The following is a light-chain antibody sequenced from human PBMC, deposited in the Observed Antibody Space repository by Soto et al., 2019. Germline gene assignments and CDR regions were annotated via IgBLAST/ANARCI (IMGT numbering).Light chain of an antibody. V-gene: IGLV2-14*01. CDR2: DVN. Sequence: QSAPTQPASVSGSPGQSITISCTGTSSDVGGYNYVSWYQQHPGKAPKLMIYDVNTRPSGVSNRFSGSKSGNTASLTISGLQAEDEADYYCSSYTSSISFGGGTKLTVL. CDR1: SSDVGGYNY. CDR3: SSYTSSIS. J-gene: IGLJ2*01.